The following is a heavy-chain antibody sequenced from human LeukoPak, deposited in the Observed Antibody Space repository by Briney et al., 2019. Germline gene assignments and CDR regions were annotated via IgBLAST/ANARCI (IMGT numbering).Heavy chain of an antibody. CDR1: GYTFTGYY. Sequence: ASVKVSCKASGYTFTGYYMHWVRQAPVQGLEWMGRINPNSGGTNYAQKFQGRVTMTRDTSISTAYMELSRLRSDDTAVYYCARGGHRYSTFDYWGQGTLVTVSS. J-gene: IGHJ4*02. D-gene: IGHD6-13*01. V-gene: IGHV1-2*06. CDR3: ARGGHRYSTFDY. CDR2: INPNSGGT.